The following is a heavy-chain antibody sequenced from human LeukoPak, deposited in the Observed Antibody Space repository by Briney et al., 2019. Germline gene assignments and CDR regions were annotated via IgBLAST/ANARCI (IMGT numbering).Heavy chain of an antibody. CDR1: GFTFSSYS. V-gene: IGHV3-21*01. Sequence: GGSLRLSCAASGFTFSSYSMNWVRQAPGKGLEWVSSISSSSSYIYYADSVKGRFTISRDNAKNSLYLQMNSLRAEDTAMYYCAREIGGSGSYYTFTEHNDYWGQGTLVTVSS. D-gene: IGHD3-10*01. CDR2: ISSSSSYI. CDR3: AREIGGSGSYYTFTEHNDY. J-gene: IGHJ4*02.